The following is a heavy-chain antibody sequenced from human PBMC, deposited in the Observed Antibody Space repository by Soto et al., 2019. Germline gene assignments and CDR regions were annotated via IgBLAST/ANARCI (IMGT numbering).Heavy chain of an antibody. CDR2: INHSGST. J-gene: IGHJ6*02. D-gene: IGHD1-20*01. CDR1: GGSFSGYY. V-gene: IGHV4-34*01. Sequence: PSETLSLTCAVSGGSFSGYYCSWIRQPPGKGLEWNGEINHSGSTNYNPSLKSRVTISVATSKNQFSLMLSSVTAADTAVDYFSGGRRDYNWSCGYYYGLDVWGQGAMVTVSS. CDR3: SGGRRDYNWSCGYYYGLDV.